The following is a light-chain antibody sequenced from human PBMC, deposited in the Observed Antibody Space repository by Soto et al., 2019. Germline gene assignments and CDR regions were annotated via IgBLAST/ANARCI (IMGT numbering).Light chain of an antibody. CDR1: SSDVGGYNY. CDR2: DVS. CDR3: CSYAGSYTYV. V-gene: IGLV2-11*01. J-gene: IGLJ1*01. Sequence: SPAXPPPLSGSPGQAVTTSSPGTSSDVGGYNYVSWYQQHPGKAPKLMIYDVSKRPSGVPDRFSGSKSGNTASLTISGLQAEDEADHYCCSYAGSYTYVFGTGTKVTVL.